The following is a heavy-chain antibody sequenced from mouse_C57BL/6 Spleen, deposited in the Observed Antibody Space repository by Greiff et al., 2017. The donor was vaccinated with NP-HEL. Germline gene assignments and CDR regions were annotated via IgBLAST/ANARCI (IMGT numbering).Heavy chain of an antibody. D-gene: IGHD1-1*01. J-gene: IGHJ4*01. CDR2: IYPGDGDT. CDR3: ARRSAITTVPYYYAMDY. CDR1: GYAFSSYW. Sequence: QVQLKQSGAELVKPGASVKISCKASGYAFSSYWMNWVKQRPGKGLEWIGQIYPGDGDTNYNGKFKGKATLTADKSSSTAYMQLSSLTSEDSAVYFCARRSAITTVPYYYAMDYWGQGTSVTVSS. V-gene: IGHV1-80*01.